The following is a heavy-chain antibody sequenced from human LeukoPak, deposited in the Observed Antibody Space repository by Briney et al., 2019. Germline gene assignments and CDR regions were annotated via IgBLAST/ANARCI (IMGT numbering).Heavy chain of an antibody. CDR3: ARAKGYSGYDYWFDP. V-gene: IGHV1-2*02. Sequence: ASVKVSCKASGYAFTDYYMHWVRQAPGQGLEWMGWINPNSGGTKYAQKFQGRVTMTRDTSISIAYMELSRLRSDDTAVYYRARAKGYSGYDYWFDPWGQGTLVTVSS. CDR2: INPNSGGT. J-gene: IGHJ5*02. D-gene: IGHD5-12*01. CDR1: GYAFTDYY.